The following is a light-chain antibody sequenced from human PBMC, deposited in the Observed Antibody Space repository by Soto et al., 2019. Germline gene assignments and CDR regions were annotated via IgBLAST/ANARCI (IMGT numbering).Light chain of an antibody. CDR3: QEYGSSPPRYT. V-gene: IGKV3-20*01. J-gene: IGKJ2*01. CDR1: QSLNSNF. CDR2: GAS. Sequence: EFVLTQSPGTLSLSPGERATLSCRASQSLNSNFFAWYQQRPGQAPRLLIYGASTRVTGVPDRFSGSGSGTDFTLTISRLEPEDFAVYYCQEYGSSPPRYTFGQGTKXEI.